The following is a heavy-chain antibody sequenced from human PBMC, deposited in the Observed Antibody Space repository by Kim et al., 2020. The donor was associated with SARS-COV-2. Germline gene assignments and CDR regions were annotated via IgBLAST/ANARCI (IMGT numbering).Heavy chain of an antibody. D-gene: IGHD6-19*01. CDR1: GFSLSTFG. CDR2: ISHAVDAE. J-gene: IGHJ5*02. Sequence: GGSLRLSCAASGFSLSTFGIHWVRQAPGKGLEWVAMISHAVDAEYYLDSVKGRFTISRDTSKNTLYLQMNSLRTEDTSLYYCARDWGGSGWYNWFDPRDQGTGVTVSS. CDR3: ARDWGGSGWYNWFDP. V-gene: IGHV3-33*05.